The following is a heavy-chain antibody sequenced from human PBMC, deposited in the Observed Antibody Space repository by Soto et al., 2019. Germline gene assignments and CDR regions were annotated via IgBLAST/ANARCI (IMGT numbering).Heavy chain of an antibody. D-gene: IGHD6-13*01. J-gene: IGHJ5*02. CDR3: ARVIAAAGDNWFDP. Sequence: QVQLQQWGAGLLKPSETLSLTCAVYGGSFSGYYWSWIRQPPGKGLEWIGEINHSGSTNYNPSLKSRVTISVDTSKNQFSLKLSSVTAADTAVYYCARVIAAAGDNWFDPWGQGTLVTVSS. CDR2: INHSGST. CDR1: GGSFSGYY. V-gene: IGHV4-34*01.